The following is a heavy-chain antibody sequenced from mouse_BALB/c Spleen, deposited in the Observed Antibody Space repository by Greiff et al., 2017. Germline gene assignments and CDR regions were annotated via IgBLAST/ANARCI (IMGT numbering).Heavy chain of an antibody. J-gene: IGHJ4*01. V-gene: IGHV5-6*01. Sequence: EVQLVESGGDLVKPGGSLKLSCAASGFTFSSYGMSWVRQTPDKRLEWVATISSGGSYTYYPDSVKGRFTISRDNAKNTLYLQMSSLKSEDTAMYYCARPYYRYDGYYAMDYWGQGTSVTVSS. CDR1: GFTFSSYG. CDR2: ISSGGSYT. D-gene: IGHD2-14*01. CDR3: ARPYYRYDGYYAMDY.